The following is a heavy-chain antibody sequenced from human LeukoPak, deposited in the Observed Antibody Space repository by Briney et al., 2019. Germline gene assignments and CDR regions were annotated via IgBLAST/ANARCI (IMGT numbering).Heavy chain of an antibody. CDR2: TKEDESEK. J-gene: IGHJ4*02. CDR3: AKGVYYYDY. D-gene: IGHD2/OR15-2a*01. Sequence: PGGSLRLSCAASGFTFSSYWMSWVRQAPGKGLEWVANTKEDESEKYYVDSVKGRFTISRDNAKNSLYLQMNSLRAEDTAVYYCAKGVYYYDYWGQGTLVTVSS. V-gene: IGHV3-7*01. CDR1: GFTFSSYW.